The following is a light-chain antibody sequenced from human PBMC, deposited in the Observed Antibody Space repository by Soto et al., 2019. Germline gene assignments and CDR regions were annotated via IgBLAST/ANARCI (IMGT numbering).Light chain of an antibody. Sequence: DFKMTQSPSSLSASVGAGVTITCQASQDISDYLNWYQQKPGAAPKLLIYDASNLQAGVPSRFSGSGSGTEFTFTISSLQPEDFATYYCQQYDNIPLTFGGGTKVDIK. J-gene: IGKJ4*01. CDR2: DAS. V-gene: IGKV1-33*01. CDR1: QDISDY. CDR3: QQYDNIPLT.